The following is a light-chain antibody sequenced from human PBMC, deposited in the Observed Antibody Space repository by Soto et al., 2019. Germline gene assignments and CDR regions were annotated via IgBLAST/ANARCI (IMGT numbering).Light chain of an antibody. Sequence: EIVLTQSPGTLSLSPGERATISCRAIQSVSSGYLAWYQQRPGQAPRLLIYGASRRATDIPDRFSGSGSGTEFTLTISRLEPEDFVMYYCQQYGTSPRTFGQGTKV. J-gene: IGKJ1*01. V-gene: IGKV3-20*01. CDR1: QSVSSGY. CDR2: GAS. CDR3: QQYGTSPRT.